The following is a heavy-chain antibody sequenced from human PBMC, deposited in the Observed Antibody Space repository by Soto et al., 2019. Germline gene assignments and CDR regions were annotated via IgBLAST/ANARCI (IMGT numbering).Heavy chain of an antibody. CDR2: IYYDGTA. J-gene: IGHJ5*02. CDR1: GGSFSPNY. V-gene: IGHV4-59*01. Sequence: SETLSLTCTVSGGSFSPNYWSWIRQPPGKGLEWVGYIYYDGTARHNPSLKSRVTISLETSRSQFSLKLSSVTAADTAVSYCARPHGVSSRWDNWFDPWGQGTLVTVSS. CDR3: ARPHGVSSRWDNWFDP. D-gene: IGHD6-13*01.